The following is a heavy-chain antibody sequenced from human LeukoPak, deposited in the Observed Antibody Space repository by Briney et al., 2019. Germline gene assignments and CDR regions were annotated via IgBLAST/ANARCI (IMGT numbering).Heavy chain of an antibody. Sequence: SVKVSCKASGDTFRTYAFSWVRQAPGQGLEWMGRIIPILDIRNYAQKFQGRVTFTADMSTSTAYMEVCSLRSEDTAIYYCARHIGPTSRRSYYYYGLDVWGQGTTVTVSS. D-gene: IGHD5-12*01. CDR2: IIPILDIR. CDR1: GDTFRTYA. J-gene: IGHJ6*02. V-gene: IGHV1-69*04. CDR3: ARHIGPTSRRSYYYYGLDV.